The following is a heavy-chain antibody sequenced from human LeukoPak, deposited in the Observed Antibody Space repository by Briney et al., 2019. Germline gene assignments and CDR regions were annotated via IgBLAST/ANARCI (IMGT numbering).Heavy chain of an antibody. D-gene: IGHD3-9*01. CDR3: ANRPDILTGYFDY. CDR1: GGSFSGYY. CDR2: INHSGST. Sequence: SETLSLTCAVYGGSFSGYYWSWIRQLPGKGLEWIGEINHSGSTNYNPSLKSRVTTSVDTSKNQFSLKLSSVTAADTAVYYCANRPDILTGYFDYWGQGTLVTVSS. J-gene: IGHJ4*02. V-gene: IGHV4-34*01.